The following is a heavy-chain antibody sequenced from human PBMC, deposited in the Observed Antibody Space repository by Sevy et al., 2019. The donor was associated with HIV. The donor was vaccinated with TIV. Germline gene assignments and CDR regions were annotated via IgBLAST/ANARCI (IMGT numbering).Heavy chain of an antibody. J-gene: IGHJ6*02. V-gene: IGHV3-30*18. D-gene: IGHD3-16*01. CDR3: AKGADYAVYGMGV. CDR2: ISYDGSKK. Sequence: GGSLRLSCAASGFTFNNYGIHWVRQAPGKGLEWVAVISYDGSKKYYADSVKGRFTISRDSSKNTLYLQMNSLRAEDTAVYDCAKGADYAVYGMGVWGQGTTVTVSS. CDR1: GFTFNNYG.